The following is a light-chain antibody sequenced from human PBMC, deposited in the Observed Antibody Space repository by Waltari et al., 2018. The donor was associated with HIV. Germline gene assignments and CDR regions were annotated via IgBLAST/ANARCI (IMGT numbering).Light chain of an antibody. CDR3: ATWDDSLNGVI. Sequence: QSVLTQPPSVSATPGQKVTISCSGSTSHIGNNFVSWYYHIPGTAPKLLIYDNTERPSGIPDRVSASKAGTSATLGITGLQTGDEADYYCATWDDSLNGVIFGGGTKLTAL. CDR1: TSHIGNNF. CDR2: DNT. J-gene: IGLJ2*01. V-gene: IGLV1-51*01.